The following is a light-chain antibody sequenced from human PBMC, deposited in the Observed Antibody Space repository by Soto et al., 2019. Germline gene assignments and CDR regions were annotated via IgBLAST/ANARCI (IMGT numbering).Light chain of an antibody. V-gene: IGKV1-9*01. J-gene: IGKJ2*01. Sequence: DVPLTQSPSFLSASVGDRVTITCRASQGISSYLAWYQQKPGKAPKLLIYVASTLQSGVPSRFSGSGSGTEFTLTISSLQPEDFATYYCQQLNSYPYTFGQGTKLEIK. CDR1: QGISSY. CDR3: QQLNSYPYT. CDR2: VAS.